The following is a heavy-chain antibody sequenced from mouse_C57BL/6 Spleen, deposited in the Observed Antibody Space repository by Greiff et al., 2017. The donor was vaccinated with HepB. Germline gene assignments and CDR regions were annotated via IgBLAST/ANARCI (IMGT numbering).Heavy chain of an antibody. Sequence: EVHLVESGGDLVKPGGSLKLSCAASGFTFSSYGMSWVRQTPDKRLEWVATISSGGSYTYYPDSVKGRFTISRDNAKNTLYLQMSSLKSEDTAMYYCARHEDGYDVSFAYWGQGTLVTVSA. CDR2: ISSGGSYT. V-gene: IGHV5-6*01. D-gene: IGHD2-2*01. J-gene: IGHJ3*01. CDR3: ARHEDGYDVSFAY. CDR1: GFTFSSYG.